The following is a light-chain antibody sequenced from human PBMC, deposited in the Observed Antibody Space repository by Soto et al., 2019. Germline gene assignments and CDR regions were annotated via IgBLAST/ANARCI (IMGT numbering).Light chain of an antibody. CDR3: QQLNSYAYT. V-gene: IGKV1-9*01. CDR2: AAS. J-gene: IGKJ2*01. Sequence: IQLTQSPSSLSASVGDRVTITCRASQGISSYLAWYQQKPGKAPKLLIYAASTLQSGVPSRFSGSGSGTDFTLTISSLQPEYFATYYCQQLNSYAYTFGQGTKLEI. CDR1: QGISSY.